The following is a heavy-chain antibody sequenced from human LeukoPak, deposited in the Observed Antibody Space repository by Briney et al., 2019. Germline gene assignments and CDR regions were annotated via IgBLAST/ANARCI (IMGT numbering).Heavy chain of an antibody. V-gene: IGHV3-23*01. CDR1: GFIFDRYG. J-gene: IGHJ2*01. Sequence: GGSLRLSCAASGFIFDRYGMTWVRQAPGEGLKWVSSISDSGSRTYYADSVRGRFTISRDDSKNTVYVQMNSLRAEDTAVYYCAKLRWEVTHYWYFDLWGRGTLVTVSS. D-gene: IGHD4-23*01. CDR2: ISDSGSRT. CDR3: AKLRWEVTHYWYFDL.